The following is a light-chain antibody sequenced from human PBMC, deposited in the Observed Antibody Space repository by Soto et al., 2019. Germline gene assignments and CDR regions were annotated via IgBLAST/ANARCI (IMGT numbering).Light chain of an antibody. V-gene: IGKV1-5*01. CDR2: DAS. CDR3: QQYHTNPYT. CDR1: QSISRW. J-gene: IGKJ2*01. Sequence: DIQMTQSPSTLSASVGDRVTITCRASQSISRWLAWYQHKPGKAPKFLIYDASSLESGVPSRFRDSGSGTEFTLTISTLKPHEFSTYSCQQYHTNPYTFGQETKLEIK.